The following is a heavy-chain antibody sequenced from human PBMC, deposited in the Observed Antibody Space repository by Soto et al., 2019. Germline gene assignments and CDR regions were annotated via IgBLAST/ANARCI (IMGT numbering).Heavy chain of an antibody. CDR3: ATSDKYCGGDCFSGRPAEYFQH. V-gene: IGHV4-39*01. CDR1: GGSISSSSYY. D-gene: IGHD2-21*02. CDR2: IHYSGST. Sequence: KSSETLSLTCTVSGGSISSSSYYWGWIRQPPGKGLEWIGSIHYSGSTYYNPSLKSRVTISVDTSKNQFSLKLSSVTAADTAVYYCATSDKYCGGDCFSGRPAEYFQHWGQGTLVTVSS. J-gene: IGHJ1*01.